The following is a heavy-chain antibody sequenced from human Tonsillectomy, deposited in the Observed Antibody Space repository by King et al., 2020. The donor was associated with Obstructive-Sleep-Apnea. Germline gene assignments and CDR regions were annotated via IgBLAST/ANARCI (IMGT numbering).Heavy chain of an antibody. CDR2: INPNSGGT. CDR1: GYTFTGYY. V-gene: IGHV1-2*02. D-gene: IGHD3-22*01. CDR3: AREDSNAWSGRGLDY. J-gene: IGHJ4*02. Sequence: QLVQSGAEVKKPGASVKVSCKASGYTFTGYYMHWVRQAPGQGLEWMGWINPNSGGTHYAQQSQGRVTMTRDTSISTAYMELSSLRSDDTAVYYCAREDSNAWSGRGLDYWGQGTLVTVSS.